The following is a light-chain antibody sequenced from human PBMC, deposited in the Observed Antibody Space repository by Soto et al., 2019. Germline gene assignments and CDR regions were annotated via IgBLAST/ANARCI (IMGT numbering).Light chain of an antibody. CDR3: SSYTITAIV. CDR1: NGDIGDSSF. Sequence: QSALTQPASVSGSPGQSITISCTGVNGDIGDSSFVSWYQQHPGKAPKLLIYDVSDRPSGVSDRFSGSKSDNTASLTISGLQAEDEADYYCSSYTITAIVFGGGTKLTVL. J-gene: IGLJ2*01. V-gene: IGLV2-14*03. CDR2: DVS.